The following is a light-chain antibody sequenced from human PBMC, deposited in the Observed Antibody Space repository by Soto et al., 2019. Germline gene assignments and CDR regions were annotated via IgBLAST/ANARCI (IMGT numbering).Light chain of an antibody. CDR3: QHHDSYPLT. CDR1: QGINNY. V-gene: IGKV1-9*01. J-gene: IGKJ4*01. CDR2: AAS. Sequence: DIQLTQSPSFLSASVGDRVTITCRASQGINNYLAWYQQQPGKAPKLLIYAASTLQSGVPSRFSGSGSGTEFTLTITTLQPEDFATYYFQHHDSYPLTFGGGTKVEIK.